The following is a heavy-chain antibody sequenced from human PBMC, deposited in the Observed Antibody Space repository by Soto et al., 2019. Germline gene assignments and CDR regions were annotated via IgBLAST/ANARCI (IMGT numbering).Heavy chain of an antibody. CDR1: GYTFTSYY. V-gene: IGHV1-46*01. CDR2: INPSGGST. J-gene: IGHJ4*02. CDR3: ARVPTYYYDSSGPLFDY. D-gene: IGHD3-22*01. Sequence: ASVKVSCKASGYTFTSYYMHWVRQAPGQGLEWMGIINPSGGSTSYAQKFQGRVTMTRDTSTSTVYMELSSLRSEDTAVYYCARVPTYYYDSSGPLFDYWGQGTLVTVSS.